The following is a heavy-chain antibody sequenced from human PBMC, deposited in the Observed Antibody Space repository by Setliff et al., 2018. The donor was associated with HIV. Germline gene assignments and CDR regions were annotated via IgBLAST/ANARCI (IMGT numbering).Heavy chain of an antibody. CDR1: AGSISSYY. CDR3: ARVFVDTDVIRVLEYYFDS. D-gene: IGHD5-18*01. Sequence: SETLSLTCAVSAGSISSYYCSWIRQPPGKGREWIGSMYYSGSTYYTPSLKSRITISLDTSKTQFSRRMRSVTAADTAVYYCARVFVDTDVIRVLEYYFDSWGRGTLVTVSS. V-gene: IGHV4-59*12. CDR2: MYYSGST. J-gene: IGHJ4*02.